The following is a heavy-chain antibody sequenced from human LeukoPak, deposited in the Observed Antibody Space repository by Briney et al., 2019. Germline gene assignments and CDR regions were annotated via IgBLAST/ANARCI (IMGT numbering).Heavy chain of an antibody. CDR3: VYSSGWILDY. V-gene: IGHV3-7*02. J-gene: IGHJ4*02. CDR1: VFTFSSYW. Sequence: GGSLRLSCAASVFTFSSYWMTCVRQAPGKGLEWVANLKQDGSETYYVDSVKGRFTISRDNAKNSLYLQMNSLRAEDTAVYFCVYSSGWILDYWGQGTLVTVSS. CDR2: LKQDGSET. D-gene: IGHD6-19*01.